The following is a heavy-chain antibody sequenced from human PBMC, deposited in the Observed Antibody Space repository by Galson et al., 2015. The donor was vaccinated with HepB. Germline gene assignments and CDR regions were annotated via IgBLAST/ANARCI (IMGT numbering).Heavy chain of an antibody. CDR3: ARDLKTWIQLWLKDYYYYGRDV. CDR2: IIPILGIA. Sequence: SVKVSCKASGGTFSSYAISWARQAPGQGLEWMGRIIPILGIANYAQKFQGRVTITADKSTSTAYMELSSLRSEDTAVYYCARDLKTWIQLWLKDYYYYGRDVWGQGTTVTVSS. V-gene: IGHV1-69*04. D-gene: IGHD5-18*01. CDR1: GGTFSSYA. J-gene: IGHJ6*02.